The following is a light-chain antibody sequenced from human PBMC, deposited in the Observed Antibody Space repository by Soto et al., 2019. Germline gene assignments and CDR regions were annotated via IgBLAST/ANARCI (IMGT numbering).Light chain of an antibody. Sequence: DIQLTQSPSTLAASLVDRFTITCPASQSINGWLAWYRQKPGQAPNLLIYKASTLESGVPSRFSGSGSGTEFTLTVSSLQPDDFATYYCHQYHNFPRTFGQGTKVDI. CDR1: QSINGW. CDR3: HQYHNFPRT. V-gene: IGKV1-5*03. CDR2: KAS. J-gene: IGKJ1*01.